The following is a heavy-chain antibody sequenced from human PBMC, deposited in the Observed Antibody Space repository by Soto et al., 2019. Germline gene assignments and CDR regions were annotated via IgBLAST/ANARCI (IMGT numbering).Heavy chain of an antibody. V-gene: IGHV1-18*01. CDR1: RYDFTTYG. CDR2: ISAHNGNT. D-gene: IGHD1-1*01. J-gene: IGHJ4*02. CDR3: ARGRYGDY. Sequence: QGHLVQSGAEVNKPGPPVKVSCRSSRYDFTTYGLTWVRQAPGQGLEWMAWISAHNGNTDYAQTLQGRVTVTRDTSTSTAYMELRSLRSDDTAVYSCARGRYGDYWGQGALVTVSS.